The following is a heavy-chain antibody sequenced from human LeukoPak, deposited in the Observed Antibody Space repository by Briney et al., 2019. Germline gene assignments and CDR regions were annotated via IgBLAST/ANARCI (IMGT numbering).Heavy chain of an antibody. CDR3: AREEGGAFDI. CDR1: GGSFSAYY. Sequence: SETLSLTCAVYGGSFSAYYWSWIRQPPGKGLEWIGEINHSGRTNYNASLKSRVTISVDKSKNQFSLKLSSVTAADTAVYYCAREEGGAFDIWGQGTMVTVSS. V-gene: IGHV4-34*01. CDR2: INHSGRT. D-gene: IGHD1-26*01. J-gene: IGHJ3*02.